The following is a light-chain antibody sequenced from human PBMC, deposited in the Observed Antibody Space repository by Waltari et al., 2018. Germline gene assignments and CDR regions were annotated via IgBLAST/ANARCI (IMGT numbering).Light chain of an antibody. J-gene: IGLJ1*01. CDR3: SSYTTSSAPGV. Sequence: QSALTQPASVSGSPGQSITISCSGTDSDVGAYDFVSWYQQHPGKAPHLIIYEVSNRPSGSSNRCSASKSGNTASLTISGLQAEDEADYYCSSYTTSSAPGVFGTGTRVTVL. CDR2: EVS. V-gene: IGLV2-14*01. CDR1: DSDVGAYDF.